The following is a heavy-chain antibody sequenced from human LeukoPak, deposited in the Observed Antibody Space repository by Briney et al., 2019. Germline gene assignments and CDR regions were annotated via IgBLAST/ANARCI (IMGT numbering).Heavy chain of an antibody. CDR2: IYYSGST. V-gene: IGHV4-61*08. D-gene: IGHD1-7*01. J-gene: IGHJ6*02. Sequence: PSETLSLTCTVSGGSISSGGYYWSWIRQHPGKGLEWIGYIYYSGSTNYNPSLKSRVTISVDTSKNQFSLKLSSVTAADTAVYYCARDNWNYGSSMDVWGRGTTVTVSS. CDR1: GGSISSGGYY. CDR3: ARDNWNYGSSMDV.